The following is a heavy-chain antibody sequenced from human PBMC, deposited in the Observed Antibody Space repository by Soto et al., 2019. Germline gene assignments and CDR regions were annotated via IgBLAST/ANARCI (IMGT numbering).Heavy chain of an antibody. J-gene: IGHJ1*01. V-gene: IGHV3-7*01. CDR3: ARDETYYFGSGPV. CDR2: IKQDGSEK. CDR1: GFTFSSYW. Sequence: ESGGGLVQPGGSLRLSCAASGFTFSSYWMSWVRQAPGKGLEWLANIKQDGSEKYYVDSVKGRFTISRDNAKNSLFLQMNSLRVEDTAVYYCARDETYYFGSGPVGGQGTLVTVSS. D-gene: IGHD3-10*01.